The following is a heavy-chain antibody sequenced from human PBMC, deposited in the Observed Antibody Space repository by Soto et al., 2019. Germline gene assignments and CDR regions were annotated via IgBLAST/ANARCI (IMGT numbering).Heavy chain of an antibody. CDR1: GFTFRNYE. CDR3: ARPRAFDGYDGGYFFDF. CDR2: ISSRATGI. D-gene: IGHD5-12*01. V-gene: IGHV3-48*03. Sequence: VKLVESGGGLVQPGGSLRISCAASGFTFRNYEMNWVRQAPGKGLEWVSYISSRATGIFYADSVKGRFTISRDDANNSLYLQMNSLRAEDTAVYYCARPRAFDGYDGGYFFDFWGQGTLVTVSS. J-gene: IGHJ4*02.